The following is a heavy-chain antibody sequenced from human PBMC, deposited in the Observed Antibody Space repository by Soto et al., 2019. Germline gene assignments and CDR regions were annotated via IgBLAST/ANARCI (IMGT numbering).Heavy chain of an antibody. D-gene: IGHD3-22*01. CDR1: GGTFSSYA. CDR3: ARALGGYYYDSSGYYSAFDI. CDR2: IIPIFGTA. Sequence: GASVKVSCKASGGTFSSYAISWVRQAPGQGLEWMGGIIPIFGTANYAQKFQGRVTITADNSKNTLYLQMNSLRAEDTAVYYCARALGGYYYDSSGYYSAFDIWGQGTMVTVSS. V-gene: IGHV1-69*06. J-gene: IGHJ3*02.